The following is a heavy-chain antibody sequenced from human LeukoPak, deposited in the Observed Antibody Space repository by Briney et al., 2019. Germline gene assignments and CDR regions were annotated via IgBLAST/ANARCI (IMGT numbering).Heavy chain of an antibody. V-gene: IGHV5-51*01. CDR3: ARLQPSTVTMVGTGSFDV. D-gene: IGHD4-17*01. Sequence: GESLKISWKGSGYSFTNYGIGWVRQMPGKGLEWMGIVYPDDSDTRYSPSFQGQVTISADKSINTAYLQWRSLKASDTAMYYCARLQPSTVTMVGTGSFDVWGQGTMVTVSS. J-gene: IGHJ3*01. CDR2: VYPDDSDT. CDR1: GYSFTNYG.